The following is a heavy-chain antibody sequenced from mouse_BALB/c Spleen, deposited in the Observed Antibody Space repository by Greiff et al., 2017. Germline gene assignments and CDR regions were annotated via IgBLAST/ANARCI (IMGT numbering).Heavy chain of an antibody. J-gene: IGHJ1*01. Sequence: EVQLVETGGGLVQPKGSLKLSCAASGFTFNTNAMNWVRQAPGKGLEWVARIRSKSNNYATYYADSVKDRFTISRDDSQSMLYLQMNNLKTEDTAMYYCVRGRGWYFDVWGAGTTVTVSS. CDR2: IRSKSNNYAT. CDR1: GFTFNTNA. D-gene: IGHD3-3*01. CDR3: VRGRGWYFDV. V-gene: IGHV10S3*01.